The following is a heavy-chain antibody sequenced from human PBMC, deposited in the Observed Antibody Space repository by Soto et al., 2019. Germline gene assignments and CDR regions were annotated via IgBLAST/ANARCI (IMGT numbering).Heavy chain of an antibody. CDR3: ARWGTTGGLDV. J-gene: IGHJ1*01. CDR1: GFTFRSYV. V-gene: IGHV3-30*19. CDR2: TSHDGSNK. D-gene: IGHD3-16*01. Sequence: QVQLVESGGGVVQPGTSLRLSCVGSGFTFRSYVIHWVRQAPGKGLEWVALTSHDGSNKDYGDSVKGRFTISRDNSRNTVDLQMDSLRREDTALYYCARWGTTGGLDVWGQGNLVSVSS.